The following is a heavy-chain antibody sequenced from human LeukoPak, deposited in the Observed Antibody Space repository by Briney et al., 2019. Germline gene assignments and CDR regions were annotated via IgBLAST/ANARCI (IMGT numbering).Heavy chain of an antibody. CDR2: IRSKGDSYTT. CDR3: TRTQRGFSGYDCSDY. V-gene: IGHV3-72*01. Sequence: GGSLRLSCTASGFTFSDHYMDWVRQAPGKGLEWVGRIRSKGDSYTTEYAASVKGRFTISRDDSKNSLYLQMNSLETEDTAVYYCTRTQRGFSGYDCSDYWGQGTLVTVSS. J-gene: IGHJ4*02. CDR1: GFTFSDHY. D-gene: IGHD5-12*01.